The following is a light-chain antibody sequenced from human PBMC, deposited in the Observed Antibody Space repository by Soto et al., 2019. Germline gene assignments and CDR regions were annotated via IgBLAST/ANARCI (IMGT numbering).Light chain of an antibody. V-gene: IGLV1-47*02. CDR2: SNN. J-gene: IGLJ1*01. Sequence: QSVLTQPPSASGTPGQRVTISCSGSSSNIGSNSVYWYQQLPGTAPKLLIYSNNQWPSGVPDRFSGSKSGTSASLAISGLRSEDDADYYCAVWDASLSGYVFGTGTKVTVL. CDR3: AVWDASLSGYV. CDR1: SSNIGSNS.